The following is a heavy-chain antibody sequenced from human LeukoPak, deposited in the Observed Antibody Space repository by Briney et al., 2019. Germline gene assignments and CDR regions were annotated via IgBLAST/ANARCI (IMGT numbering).Heavy chain of an antibody. V-gene: IGHV3-30*18. Sequence: PGGSLRLSCAASGFTFSTYGMHWVRQAPGKGLEWVAVISYDGSNKNYADSVKGRFTISRDNSRNTLDLQMNSLRPEDTAVYYCAKSGYQLLAGNWFDPWGRGTLVTVSS. J-gene: IGHJ5*02. CDR2: ISYDGSNK. CDR1: GFTFSTYG. D-gene: IGHD2-2*01. CDR3: AKSGYQLLAGNWFDP.